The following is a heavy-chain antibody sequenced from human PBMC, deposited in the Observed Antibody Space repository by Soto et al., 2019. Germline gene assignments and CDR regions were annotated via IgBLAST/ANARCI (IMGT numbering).Heavy chain of an antibody. CDR1: GVTLSDYY. D-gene: IGHD2-8*02. CDR2: IKGDGSNT. J-gene: IGHJ4*01. Sequence: GGALWLSCATSGVTLSDYYISWVRQAQGKGLEWVGNIKGDGSNTHYVVSVRGRFTISRDNARNSLFLQMSSLRAEDTAVYYCARVKLVAVASLFSYCFDSWGQGTLVTVSS. CDR3: ARVKLVAVASLFSYCFDS. V-gene: IGHV3-7*01.